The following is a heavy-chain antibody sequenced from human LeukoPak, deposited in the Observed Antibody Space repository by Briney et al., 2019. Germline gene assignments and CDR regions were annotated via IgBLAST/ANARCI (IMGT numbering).Heavy chain of an antibody. CDR1: GFTFSNYW. J-gene: IGHJ3*02. CDR3: ARPRGRSSFDGFDI. V-gene: IGHV3-7*03. D-gene: IGHD6-6*01. Sequence: GGSLRLSCEGSGFTFSNYWMSWVRQAPGKGLEWVANIQQHGSETYYGDSVKGRFTISRDNSKNTLYLQMNSLRAEDTAVYYCARPRGRSSFDGFDIWGQGTMVTVSS. CDR2: IQQHGSET.